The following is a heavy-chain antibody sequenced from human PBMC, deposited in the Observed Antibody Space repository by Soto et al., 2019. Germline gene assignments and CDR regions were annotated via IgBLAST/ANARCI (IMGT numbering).Heavy chain of an antibody. J-gene: IGHJ4*02. V-gene: IGHV6-1*01. CDR2: XXYXSXXXN. D-gene: IGHD1-26*01. CDR3: ARIVGATADY. Sequence: SQTLSLTCAIFGDSVSSNSAAWNWIRQSQSRGLXWLGXXXYXSXXXNXXAXSVKSRITINPDTSKNQFSLQLNSVTTEDTAVYYCARIVGATADYWGQGTLVTVSS. CDR1: GDSVSSNSAA.